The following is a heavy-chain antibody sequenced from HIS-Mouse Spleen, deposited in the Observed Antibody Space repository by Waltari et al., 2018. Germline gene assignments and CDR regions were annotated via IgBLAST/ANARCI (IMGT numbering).Heavy chain of an antibody. J-gene: IGHJ2*01. D-gene: IGHD6-13*01. Sequence: QLQLQESGPGLVKPSETLSLTCTVPGGSISSSSYYWGWIRQPPGKGLEWIGSIYYSGGTYYHPSLKSRVTISVDTSKNQFSLKLSSVTAADTAVYYCAREIPYSSSWYDWYFDLWGRGTLVTVSS. V-gene: IGHV4-39*07. CDR3: AREIPYSSSWYDWYFDL. CDR1: GGSISSSSYY. CDR2: IYYSGGT.